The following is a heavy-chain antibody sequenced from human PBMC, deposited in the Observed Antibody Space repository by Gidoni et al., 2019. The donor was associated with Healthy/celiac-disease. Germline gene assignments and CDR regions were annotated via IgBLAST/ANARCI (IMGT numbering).Heavy chain of an antibody. D-gene: IGHD2-2*01. V-gene: IGHV4-34*01. CDR2: INHIGST. CDR1: GGSFSGYY. CDR3: ARGLRYCSSTSCSRAWFDP. J-gene: IGHJ5*02. Sequence: QVQLQQWGAGLLKPSETLSLTCAVYGGSFSGYYWSWIRQPPGKGLEWIGEINHIGSTNYNPSLKSRVTISVDTSKNQFSLKLSSVTAADTAVYYCARGLRYCSSTSCSRAWFDPWGQGTLVTVSS.